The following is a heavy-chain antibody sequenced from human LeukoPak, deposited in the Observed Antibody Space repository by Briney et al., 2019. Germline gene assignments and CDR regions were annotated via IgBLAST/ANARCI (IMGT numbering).Heavy chain of an antibody. CDR3: ARASGQTTSYYYYYMDV. J-gene: IGHJ6*03. Sequence: GPVKVSCKASGYTFTGYYMHWVRQAPGQGLEWMGWINPNSGGTNYAQKFQGRVTMTRDTSISTAYMELSRLRSDDTAVYYCARASGQTTSYYYYYMDVWGKGTTVTISS. CDR2: INPNSGGT. D-gene: IGHD4-17*01. V-gene: IGHV1-2*02. CDR1: GYTFTGYY.